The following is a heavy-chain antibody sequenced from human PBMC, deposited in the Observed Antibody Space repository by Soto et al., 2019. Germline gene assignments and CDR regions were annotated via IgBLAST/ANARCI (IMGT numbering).Heavy chain of an antibody. CDR1: GFTFSSYA. CDR3: AKDSGFDYIWGSYRKGGSFDY. J-gene: IGHJ4*02. CDR2: ISGSGGST. Sequence: GGSLRLSCAASGFTFSSYAMSWVRQAPGKGLEWVSAISGSGGSTYYADSVKGRFTISRDNSKNTLYLQMNSLRAEDTAVYYCAKDSGFDYIWGSYRKGGSFDYWGQGTLVTVSS. D-gene: IGHD3-16*02. V-gene: IGHV3-23*01.